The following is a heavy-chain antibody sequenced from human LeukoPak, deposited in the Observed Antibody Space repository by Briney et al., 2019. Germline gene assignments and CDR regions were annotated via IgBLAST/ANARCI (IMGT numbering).Heavy chain of an antibody. Sequence: SETLSLTCAVSGGSISSGGYSWGWVGQPPGTGLEGCGYIYHSGSTYYNPSLKSRVTISVDRSKNQFSLKLSSVTAADTAVYYCAREGGYSYGGYYFDYWGQGTLVTVSS. J-gene: IGHJ4*02. CDR2: IYHSGST. CDR1: GGSISSGGYS. V-gene: IGHV4-30-2*01. D-gene: IGHD5-18*01. CDR3: AREGGYSYGGYYFDY.